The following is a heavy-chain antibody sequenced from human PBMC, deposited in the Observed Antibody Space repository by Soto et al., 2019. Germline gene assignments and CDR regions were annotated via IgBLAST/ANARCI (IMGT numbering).Heavy chain of an antibody. CDR2: INPSGGST. CDR3: ARGSAAAGPYYFDY. D-gene: IGHD6-13*01. J-gene: IGHJ4*02. CDR1: GYTFTSYY. Sequence: GASVKVSCKASGYTFTSYYMHCVRQAPGQGLEWMGIINPSGGSTSYAQNFQDRVTIARDTSANTAFMELSGLRSEDTAVYYCARGSAAAGPYYFDYWAQGTLVTVSS. V-gene: IGHV1-46*01.